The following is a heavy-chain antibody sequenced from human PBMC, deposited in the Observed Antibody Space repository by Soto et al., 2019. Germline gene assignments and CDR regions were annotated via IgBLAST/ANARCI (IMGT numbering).Heavy chain of an antibody. CDR2: ISGSGGYT. Sequence: GGPPTLAPTASAVTLINYSMSWVRQAPGKGLEWVSSISGSGGYTYYVDSVKGRFTISRDNSKNTLYLKMNSLTAEDTAVYYCAKEPAYWGPGTLLTVTS. V-gene: IGHV3-23*01. CDR1: AVTLINYS. J-gene: IGHJ4*02. CDR3: AKEPAY.